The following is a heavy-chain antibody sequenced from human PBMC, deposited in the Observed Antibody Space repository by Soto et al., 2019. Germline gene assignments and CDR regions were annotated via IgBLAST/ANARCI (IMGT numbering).Heavy chain of an antibody. Sequence: QVQLVQSGAEVKKPGASVKVSCKASGYTFTSYAIHWVRQAPGQRLEWMGWINAGNGNTKYSQKFQDRVTITRDTSASTAYVELSSLRSEDTAVYYCAGDLDGWPDCWGQGTLATVSS. J-gene: IGHJ4*02. CDR1: GYTFTSYA. CDR3: AGDLDGWPDC. V-gene: IGHV1-3*01. CDR2: INAGNGNT. D-gene: IGHD6-19*01.